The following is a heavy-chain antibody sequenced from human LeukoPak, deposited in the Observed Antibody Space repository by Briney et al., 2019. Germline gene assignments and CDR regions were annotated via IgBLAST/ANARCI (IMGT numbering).Heavy chain of an antibody. D-gene: IGHD3-22*01. CDR3: ARHSGYYYV. CDR2: IYYSGST. V-gene: IGHV4-59*01. Sequence: SETLSLTCTVSGGSISSYYWSWLRQPPGKGLEWIGYIYYSGSTNYNPSLKSRVTISVDTSKNQFSLKLSSVTAADTAVYYCARHSGYYYVWGQGTLVTVSS. CDR1: GGSISSYY. J-gene: IGHJ4*02.